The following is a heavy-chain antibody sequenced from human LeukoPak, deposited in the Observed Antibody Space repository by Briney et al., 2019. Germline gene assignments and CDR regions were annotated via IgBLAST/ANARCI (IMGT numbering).Heavy chain of an antibody. V-gene: IGHV1-3*01. CDR2: INAGNGNT. D-gene: IGHD5-18*01. J-gene: IGHJ4*02. CDR1: GYTFTSYA. Sequence: GASVKISCKASGYTFTSYAMHWVRQAPGQRLEWMGWINAGNGNTKYSQKFQGRVTMTRDTSSNTAYMELTSLTFDDTAVYYCTRRRSDYGYDYWGQGTLVTVSS. CDR3: TRRRSDYGYDY.